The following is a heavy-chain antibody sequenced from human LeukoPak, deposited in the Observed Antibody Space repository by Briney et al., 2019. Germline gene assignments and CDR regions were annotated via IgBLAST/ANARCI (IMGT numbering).Heavy chain of an antibody. D-gene: IGHD3-22*01. CDR1: GFTFSRYW. Sequence: PGGSLRLSCAASGFTFSRYWMSWVRQAPGKGLEWVSYISSSGSTMYYADSVKGRFTISRDNARNSLYLQMNSLRAEDTAVFYCARIFDSSGYPDDAFDIWGQGTMVTVSS. CDR3: ARIFDSSGYPDDAFDI. J-gene: IGHJ3*02. CDR2: ISSSGSTM. V-gene: IGHV3-48*01.